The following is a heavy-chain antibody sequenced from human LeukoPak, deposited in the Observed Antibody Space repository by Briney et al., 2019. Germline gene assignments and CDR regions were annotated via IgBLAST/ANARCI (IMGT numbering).Heavy chain of an antibody. V-gene: IGHV3-23*01. CDR3: AKENSSGYYYGEAGYDY. D-gene: IGHD3-22*01. CDR1: GFTFSYYG. Sequence: GGTLRLSCAASGFTFSYYGMNWVRQAPGKGLEWVSGISGSGDRTYYEDSVKGRFTISRDNSKNALYLQMNSLRAEDTAVYYCAKENSSGYYYGEAGYDYWGQGTLVTVSS. J-gene: IGHJ4*02. CDR2: ISGSGDRT.